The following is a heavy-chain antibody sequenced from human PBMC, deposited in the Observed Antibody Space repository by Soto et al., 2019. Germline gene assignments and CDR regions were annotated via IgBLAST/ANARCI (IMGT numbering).Heavy chain of an antibody. CDR2: IIPILGIA. CDR1: GGTFSSYT. D-gene: IGHD2-2*01. Sequence: QVQLVQSGAEVKKPGSSVKVSCKASGGTFSSYTISWVRQAPGQGLEWMGRIIPILGIANYAQKFQGRVTITAXXSXSXXYMELSSLRSEDTAVYYCARDYCSSTSCYSGGMDVWGQGTTVTVSS. V-gene: IGHV1-69*08. J-gene: IGHJ6*02. CDR3: ARDYCSSTSCYSGGMDV.